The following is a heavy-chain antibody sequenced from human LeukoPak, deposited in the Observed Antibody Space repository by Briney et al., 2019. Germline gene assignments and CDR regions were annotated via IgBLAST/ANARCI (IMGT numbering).Heavy chain of an antibody. D-gene: IGHD3-22*01. CDR2: ISSSSSYI. V-gene: IGHV3-21*01. CDR3: ARASYYDSSGYSY. J-gene: IGHJ4*02. Sequence: GGSLRLSCAASGFTFSSYSMNWVRQAPGKGLEWVSSISSSSSYIYYADSVKGRLTISRDNAKNSLYLQMNGLRAEDTAVYYCARASYYDSSGYSYWGQGTLVTVSS. CDR1: GFTFSSYS.